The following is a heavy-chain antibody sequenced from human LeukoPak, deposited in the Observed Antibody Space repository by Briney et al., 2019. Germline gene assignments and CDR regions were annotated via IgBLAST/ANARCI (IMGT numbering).Heavy chain of an antibody. D-gene: IGHD3-16*01. Sequence: GGSLSSSCAASGFTINYCVKNWVRQAPGKGLEWLSTIVGSGGGTYYADSVKGRFTISRDNSRNTLYLQMNSLRAEDTAVYDCAKHLHEYVFVYWGQGTLVTVSS. J-gene: IGHJ4*02. CDR2: IVGSGGGT. V-gene: IGHV3-23*01. CDR1: GFTINYCV. CDR3: AKHLHEYVFVY.